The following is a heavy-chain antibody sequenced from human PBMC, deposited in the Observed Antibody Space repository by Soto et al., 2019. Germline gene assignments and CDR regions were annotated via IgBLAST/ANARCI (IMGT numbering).Heavy chain of an antibody. CDR1: GGSISSGGYY. V-gene: IGHV4-31*03. J-gene: IGHJ6*03. Sequence: PSETLSLTCTVSGGSISSGGYYWSWIRQHPGKGLEWIGYIYYSGSTYYNPSLKSRVTISVDTSKNQFSLKLSSVTAADTAVYYCARDRDIANYMDVWGKGTTVTVSS. D-gene: IGHD2-21*01. CDR2: IYYSGST. CDR3: ARDRDIANYMDV.